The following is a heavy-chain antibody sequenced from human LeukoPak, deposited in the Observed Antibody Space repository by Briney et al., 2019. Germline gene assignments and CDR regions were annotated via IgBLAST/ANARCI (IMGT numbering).Heavy chain of an antibody. D-gene: IGHD2-2*01. CDR1: GFTFSSYA. CDR2: ISYDGSNK. J-gene: IGHJ6*03. Sequence: GGSLRLSCAASGFTFSSYAMHWVRQAPGKGLEWVAVISYDGSNKYYADSVKGRFTISRDNSKNTLYLQMNSLRAEDTAVYYCAKGYCSSTSCPYYYYYYMDVWAKGPRSPSP. V-gene: IGHV3-30-3*01. CDR3: AKGYCSSTSCPYYYYYYMDV.